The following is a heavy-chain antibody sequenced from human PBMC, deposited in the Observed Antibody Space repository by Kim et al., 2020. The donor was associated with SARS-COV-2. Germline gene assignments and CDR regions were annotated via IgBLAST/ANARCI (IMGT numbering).Heavy chain of an antibody. CDR1: GFTFSSYW. CDR3: ARGVASRFYYYYGMDV. V-gene: IGHV3-7*01. Sequence: GGSLRLSCAASGFTFSSYWMSWVRQAPGKGLEWVANIKQDGSEKYYVDSVKGRFTISRDNAKNSLYLQMNSLRAEDTAVYYCARGVASRFYYYYGMDVWGQGTTVTVSS. D-gene: IGHD3-3*02. J-gene: IGHJ6*02. CDR2: IKQDGSEK.